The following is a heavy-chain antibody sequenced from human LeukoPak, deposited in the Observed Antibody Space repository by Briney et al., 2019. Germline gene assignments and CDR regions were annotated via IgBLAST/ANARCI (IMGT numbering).Heavy chain of an antibody. J-gene: IGHJ4*02. CDR2: IVVGSGNT. Sequence: TSVKVSCKASGFTFTSSTIQWVRQARGQRLEWIGWIVVGSGNTNYAQKFQERVIITRDMSTTTVYMELRRLRSEDTAVYYCAGTPWFGELTLDYWGQGTLVTVSS. V-gene: IGHV1-58*02. CDR3: AGTPWFGELTLDY. CDR1: GFTFTSST. D-gene: IGHD3-10*01.